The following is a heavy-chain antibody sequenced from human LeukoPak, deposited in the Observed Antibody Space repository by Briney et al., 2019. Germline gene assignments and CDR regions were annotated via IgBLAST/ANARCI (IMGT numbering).Heavy chain of an antibody. D-gene: IGHD6-13*01. CDR1: GGSISSYY. Sequence: SETLSLTCTVSGGSISSYYWSWIRQPPGKGLEWIGYIYYSGSTNYNPSLKSRVTISVDTSKNQFSLELSSATAADTAVYFCARGRVSSSTWYSTYYYYFYMDVWGKGTTVTVSS. V-gene: IGHV4-59*01. J-gene: IGHJ6*03. CDR2: IYYSGST. CDR3: ARGRVSSSTWYSTYYYYFYMDV.